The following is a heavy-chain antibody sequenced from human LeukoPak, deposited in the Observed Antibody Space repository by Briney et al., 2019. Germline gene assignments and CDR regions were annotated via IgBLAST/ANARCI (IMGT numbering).Heavy chain of an antibody. D-gene: IGHD3-10*01. CDR3: ARDPRYGSGQTWFDP. Sequence: ASVKVSCKASGYTFTSYYIHWVRQAPGQGLEWMGIINPNGGSTNYAQKLQDRVTMTRDTSTSTVYMELSSLRSEDTAVYYCARDPRYGSGQTWFDPWGQGTLVTVSS. CDR1: GYTFTSYY. J-gene: IGHJ5*02. CDR2: INPNGGST. V-gene: IGHV1-46*01.